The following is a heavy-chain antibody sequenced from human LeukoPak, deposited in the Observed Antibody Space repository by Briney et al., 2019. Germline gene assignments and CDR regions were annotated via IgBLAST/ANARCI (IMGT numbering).Heavy chain of an antibody. CDR3: ARSFLGGWGYYYYYMGV. J-gene: IGHJ6*03. CDR2: INHSGST. CDR1: GGSFSGYY. Sequence: SETLSLTCAVYGGSFSGYYWSWIRQPPGKGLEWIGEINHSGSTNYNPSLKSRVTISVDTSKNQFSLKLSSVTAADTAVYYCARSFLGGWGYYYYYMGVWGKGTTVTVSS. V-gene: IGHV4-34*01. D-gene: IGHD3-3*01.